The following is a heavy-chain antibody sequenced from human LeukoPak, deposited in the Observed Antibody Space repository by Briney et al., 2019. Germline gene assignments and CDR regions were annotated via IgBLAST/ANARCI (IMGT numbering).Heavy chain of an antibody. CDR3: ATALRLDAFDI. CDR1: GYIFNNFG. J-gene: IGHJ3*02. V-gene: IGHV1-18*01. Sequence: ASVKVSCKASGYIFNNFGISWVRQAPGQGLEWMGWISAYNGNTNYAQKLQGRVTMTTDTSTSTAYMELSSLRSEDTAVYYCATALRLDAFDIWGQGTMVTVSS. D-gene: IGHD5-12*01. CDR2: ISAYNGNT.